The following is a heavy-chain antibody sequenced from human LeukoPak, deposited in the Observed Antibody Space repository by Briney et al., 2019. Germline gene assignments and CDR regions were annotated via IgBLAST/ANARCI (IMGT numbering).Heavy chain of an antibody. CDR2: ISTSSTYI. D-gene: IGHD2-2*01. V-gene: IGHV3-21*01. CDR3: ASSSPSDY. CDR1: GFSFSSYT. J-gene: IGHJ4*02. Sequence: GGSLRLSCAASGFSFSSYTMNWVRQAPGKGLEWVSSISTSSTYIYYADSLKGRFTISRDNAKNSLYLQMNSLRAEDTTVYYCASSSPSDYWGQGTLVTVSP.